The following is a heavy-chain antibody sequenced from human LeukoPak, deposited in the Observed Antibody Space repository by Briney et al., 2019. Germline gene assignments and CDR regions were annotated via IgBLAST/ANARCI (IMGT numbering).Heavy chain of an antibody. V-gene: IGHV4-39*07. D-gene: IGHD3-22*01. J-gene: IGHJ4*02. CDR1: GGSISSSSYY. CDR2: IYYSGST. Sequence: SETLSLTCTVSGGSISSSSYYWGWIRQPPGKGLEWIGSIYYSGSTYYNPSLKSRVTISVDTSKNQFSPKLSSVTAADTAVYYCARGSVITPYVDCWGQGTLVTVSS. CDR3: ARGSVITPYVDC.